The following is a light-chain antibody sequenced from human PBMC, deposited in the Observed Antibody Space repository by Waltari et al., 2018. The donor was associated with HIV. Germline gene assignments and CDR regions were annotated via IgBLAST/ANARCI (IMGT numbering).Light chain of an antibody. CDR1: QIVLYSSNNKNF. J-gene: IGKJ1*01. CDR2: WSS. Sequence: DIVMTQSPDSLAVSLGERATINCKSSQIVLYSSNNKNFLAWYQKKPGQPPKLLIYWSSTRESGVPDRFSGSGSGTDFTLTISSLQAEDVAVYYCQQYYTTPLAFGQGTKVEIK. V-gene: IGKV4-1*01. CDR3: QQYYTTPLA.